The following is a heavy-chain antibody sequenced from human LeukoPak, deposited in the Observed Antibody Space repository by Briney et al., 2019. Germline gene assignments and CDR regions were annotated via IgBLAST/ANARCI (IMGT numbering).Heavy chain of an antibody. V-gene: IGHV4-39*01. CDR2: MYYSGIT. CDR3: ARLCYPGWYFDY. CDR1: GGSISSSSYY. Sequence: PSETLSLTCTVSGGSISSSSYYWGWIRQPPGKGLEWIGSMYYSGITYYNPSLKSRVTISVDTSKNQFSLKLSSVTAADTAMYYCARLCYPGWYFDYWGQGTLVTVSS. J-gene: IGHJ4*02. D-gene: IGHD2-15*01.